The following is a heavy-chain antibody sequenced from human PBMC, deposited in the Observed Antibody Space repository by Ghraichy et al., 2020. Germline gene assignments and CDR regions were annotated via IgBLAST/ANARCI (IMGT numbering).Heavy chain of an antibody. J-gene: IGHJ6*02. CDR2: ISASGTPT. D-gene: IGHD3-3*01. CDR1: GFIFSSYG. V-gene: IGHV3-23*01. Sequence: GGSLRLSCEASGFIFSSYGMNWVRQAPGKGLEWVSVISASGTPTFYADSVRGRFTISRNNYKNTVDVQMSSLRGEDTAVYYCARILVANSFKSGVDVWGRGTTVIVSS. CDR3: ARILVANSFKSGVDV.